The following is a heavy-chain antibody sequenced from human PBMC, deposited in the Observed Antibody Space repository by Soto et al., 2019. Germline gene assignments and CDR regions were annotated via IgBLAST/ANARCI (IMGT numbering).Heavy chain of an antibody. CDR1: GFTFSDYY. J-gene: IGHJ4*02. CDR2: ISSSGSTI. Sequence: GGSLRLSCAASGFTFSDYYMSWIRQAPGKGLEWVSYISSSGSTIYYADSVKGRFTISRDNAKNSLYLQMNSLRAEDTAVYYCARVWWQQPTTPIDYWGQGTLVTVSS. V-gene: IGHV3-11*01. CDR3: ARVWWQQPTTPIDY. D-gene: IGHD6-13*01.